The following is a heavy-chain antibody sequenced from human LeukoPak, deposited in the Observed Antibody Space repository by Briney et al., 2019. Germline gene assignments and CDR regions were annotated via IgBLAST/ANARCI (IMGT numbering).Heavy chain of an antibody. CDR2: IKTDGSET. V-gene: IGHV3-7*03. J-gene: IGHJ4*02. CDR1: GFNFRDHW. D-gene: IGHD6-19*01. CDR3: VKNNGWFHLAQ. Sequence: GGSLRLSCAASGFNFRDHWVDWVRQAPGKGLEWVGHIKTDGSETYYLDSLRGRFSISRDNTNNALYLQMNSLRVEDTAVYYCVKNNGWFHLAQWGQGTLVTVSS.